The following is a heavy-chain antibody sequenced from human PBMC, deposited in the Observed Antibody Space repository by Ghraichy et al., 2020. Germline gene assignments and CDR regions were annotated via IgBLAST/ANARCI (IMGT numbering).Heavy chain of an antibody. CDR1: GYTFTSYG. Sequence: ASVKVSCKASGYTFTSYGISWGRQAPVQGLEWMGWISAYNGNTNYAQKLQGRVTMTTDTSTSTAYMELRILRSDDTAVYYCARNSPLRLGELSLGGADYWGQGTLVTVSS. CDR3: ARNSPLRLGELSLGGADY. D-gene: IGHD3-16*02. CDR2: ISAYNGNT. V-gene: IGHV1-18*01. J-gene: IGHJ4*02.